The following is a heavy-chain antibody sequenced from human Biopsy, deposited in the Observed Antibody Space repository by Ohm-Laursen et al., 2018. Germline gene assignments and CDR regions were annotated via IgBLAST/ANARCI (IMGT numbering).Heavy chain of an antibody. CDR3: ARDPLNGHKHFDY. D-gene: IGHD2-8*01. Sequence: DSVKVSCKASFYTFTDYNIQWMRQAPGQGLEWLGYINCKTGATNYAQKFQGTVTMTRDTSISTAYLALGSLRSADTAIYYCARDPLNGHKHFDYWGQGSLVTVSS. CDR1: FYTFTDYN. V-gene: IGHV1-2*02. CDR2: INCKTGAT. J-gene: IGHJ4*02.